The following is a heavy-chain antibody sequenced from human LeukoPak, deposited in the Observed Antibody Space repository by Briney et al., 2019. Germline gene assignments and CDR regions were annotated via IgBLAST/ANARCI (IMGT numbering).Heavy chain of an antibody. CDR1: RFAFSKYA. CDR2: ISGSDGSK. V-gene: IGHV3-23*01. Sequence: GGSLILSCAASRFAFSKYAMSWVRQAPGKGLEWVSAISGSDGSKYYADSVKGRFTISRDNSKNTLYVQMNSLRAEDTATYYCAKGTTYYDILTGYGYPYYFDYWGQGTLVTVSS. D-gene: IGHD3-9*01. CDR3: AKGTTYYDILTGYGYPYYFDY. J-gene: IGHJ4*02.